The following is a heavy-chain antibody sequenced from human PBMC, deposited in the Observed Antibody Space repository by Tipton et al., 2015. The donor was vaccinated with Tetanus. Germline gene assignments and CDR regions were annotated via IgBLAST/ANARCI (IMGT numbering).Heavy chain of an antibody. CDR1: GGSISSYY. J-gene: IGHJ4*02. CDR3: AKALPHSGYYGWGFDY. Sequence: TLSLTCTVSGGSISSYYWSWIRQPPGKGLEWIGYIYYSGSTNYNPSLKSRVTISVDTSKNQFSLKLSSVTAADTAVYYCAKALPHSGYYGWGFDYWGQGTLVTVSS. D-gene: IGHD3-22*01. CDR2: IYYSGST. V-gene: IGHV4-59*01.